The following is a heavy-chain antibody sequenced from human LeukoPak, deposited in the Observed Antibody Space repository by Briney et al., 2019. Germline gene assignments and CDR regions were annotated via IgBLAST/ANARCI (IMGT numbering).Heavy chain of an antibody. CDR2: INPSGGST. D-gene: IGHD3-22*01. Sequence: ASVKVSCKASGYTLTSYYMHWVRQAPGQGLEWMGIINPSGGSTSYAQKFPGRVTMTRDTSTSTVYMELSSLRSEDTAVYYCARATPYDSSGYYYLYYYGMDVWGQGTTVTVSS. CDR1: GYTLTSYY. J-gene: IGHJ6*02. CDR3: ARATPYDSSGYYYLYYYGMDV. V-gene: IGHV1-46*01.